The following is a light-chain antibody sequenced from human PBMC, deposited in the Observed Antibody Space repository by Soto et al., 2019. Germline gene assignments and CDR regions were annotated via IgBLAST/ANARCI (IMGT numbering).Light chain of an antibody. V-gene: IGKV1-5*03. CDR2: KAS. CDR1: QSISSW. J-gene: IGKJ1*01. CDR3: QQYNSYSPWT. Sequence: DDQMNQSPSTLSASVGDRVTIICRASQSISSWLAWYQQKPGKAPKLLIYKASSLESGVPSRFSGSGSGTEFILTISSLQPDDFATYYCQQYNSYSPWTFGQGTKV.